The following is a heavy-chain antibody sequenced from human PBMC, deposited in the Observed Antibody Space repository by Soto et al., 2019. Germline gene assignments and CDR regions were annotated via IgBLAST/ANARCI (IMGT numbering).Heavy chain of an antibody. Sequence: ASVKVSCKASGYNFTSYYMHWVRQAPGQGLEWMGIINPSGGSTSYAQKFQGRVTMTRETSTSTVYMELSSLRSEDTAVYYCARDRIEMATLFDYWGQGTLVTVSS. D-gene: IGHD1-1*01. CDR2: INPSGGST. V-gene: IGHV1-46*01. CDR3: ARDRIEMATLFDY. J-gene: IGHJ4*02. CDR1: GYNFTSYY.